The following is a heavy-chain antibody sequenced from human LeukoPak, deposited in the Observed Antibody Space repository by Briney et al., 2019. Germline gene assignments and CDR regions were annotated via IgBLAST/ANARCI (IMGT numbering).Heavy chain of an antibody. Sequence: SETLSLTCTVSGGSISSYYWSWIRQPPGKGLEWIGYIYYSGSTNYNPSLKSRVTISVDTSKNQFSLKLSSVTAADTAVYYCAKGVDTAMELDYWGQGTLVTVSS. V-gene: IGHV4-59*01. CDR3: AKGVDTAMELDY. CDR2: IYYSGST. J-gene: IGHJ4*02. D-gene: IGHD5-18*01. CDR1: GGSISSYY.